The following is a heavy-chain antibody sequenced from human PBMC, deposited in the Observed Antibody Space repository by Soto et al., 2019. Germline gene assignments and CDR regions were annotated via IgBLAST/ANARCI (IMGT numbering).Heavy chain of an antibody. CDR3: ARQKGY. Sequence: GESLKISCKASGYTFTDAWIGWVRQMPGKGLEWMGIVYPGDSQTRYNPSFQGQITISADRSITTAYLQWTSLKASDSAMYYCARQKGYWGQGTLVTVSS. CDR2: VYPGDSQT. V-gene: IGHV5-51*01. J-gene: IGHJ4*02. CDR1: GYTFTDAW.